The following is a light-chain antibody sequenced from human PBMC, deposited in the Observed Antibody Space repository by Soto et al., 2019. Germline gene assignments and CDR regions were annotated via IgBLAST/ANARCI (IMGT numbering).Light chain of an antibody. CDR1: QSVSDF. V-gene: IGKV3-11*01. CDR3: QQRSNWPIFT. Sequence: EIVLTQSPGTLSLFPGERATLSCRASQSVSDFLAWYQQKPGQAPRLLIYDAAKRAPGIPARFSGSGSGTDFTLTISSLEPEDSAVYYCQQRSNWPIFTFGPGTTV. J-gene: IGKJ3*01. CDR2: DAA.